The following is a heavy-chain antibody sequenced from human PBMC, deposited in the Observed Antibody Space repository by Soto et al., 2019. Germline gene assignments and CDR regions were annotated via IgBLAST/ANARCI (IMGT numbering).Heavy chain of an antibody. CDR2: ISGSSRNM. J-gene: IGHJ4*02. V-gene: IGHV3-21*01. Sequence: GSLRLSCAASGFTFSTCSMNWVRQAPGKGLEWVSSISGSSRNMYYADSAKGRFTISRDNAKNSLYLQMNSLRAEDTAVYYCARDNGYDAATLDYWGQGTLVTVSS. D-gene: IGHD5-12*01. CDR1: GFTFSTCS. CDR3: ARDNGYDAATLDY.